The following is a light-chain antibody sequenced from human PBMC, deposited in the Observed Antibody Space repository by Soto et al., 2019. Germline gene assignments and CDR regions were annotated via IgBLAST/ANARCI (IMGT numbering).Light chain of an antibody. J-gene: IGKJ1*01. CDR3: QQYSYFAT. CDR2: KAS. Sequence: DLQMTQSPSTLSASVGDRVTITCRASQSISSWLTWYQQKAGQAPKLLIYKASIVESGVPSRFSGSGSGTEFTFTTSSLQPDDSATYYCQQYSYFATFGQGTRVEV. CDR1: QSISSW. V-gene: IGKV1-5*03.